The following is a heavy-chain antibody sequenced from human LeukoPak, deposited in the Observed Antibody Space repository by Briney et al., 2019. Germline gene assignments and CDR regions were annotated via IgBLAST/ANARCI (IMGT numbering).Heavy chain of an antibody. CDR1: GFTFSSYS. CDR3: AREFPYSRGIDY. Sequence: PGGSLRLFCAASGFTFSSYSMNWVRQAPGKGLEWVSSISSSSSYIYYADSVKGRFTISRDNAKNSLYLQMNSLRAEDTAVYYCAREFPYSRGIDYWGQGTLVTVSS. J-gene: IGHJ4*02. CDR2: ISSSSSYI. V-gene: IGHV3-21*01. D-gene: IGHD6-13*01.